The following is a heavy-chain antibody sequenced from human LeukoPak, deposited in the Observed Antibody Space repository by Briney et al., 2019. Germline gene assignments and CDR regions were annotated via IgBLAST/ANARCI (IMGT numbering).Heavy chain of an antibody. CDR1: GYSFTTYH. Sequence: ASVKLSCRSSGYSFTTYHINWVRQASGQGLEWLGWMNHYTGDIGYAQRFQGRLSTTSDTSISTAYMELGSLKSDDTAVYFCARTTSLTASGYDCWGQGTLVTVSS. D-gene: IGHD2-21*02. J-gene: IGHJ4*02. V-gene: IGHV1-8*03. CDR3: ARTTSLTASGYDC. CDR2: MNHYTGDI.